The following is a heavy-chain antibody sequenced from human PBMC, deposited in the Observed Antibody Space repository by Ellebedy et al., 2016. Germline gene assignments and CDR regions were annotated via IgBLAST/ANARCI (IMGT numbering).Heavy chain of an antibody. J-gene: IGHJ3*02. Sequence: SETLSLTXTVSGGSISSYYWSWIRQPPGKGLEWIGYIYYSGSTNYNPSLKSRVTISVDTSKNQFSLKLSSVTAADTAVYYCARGLMYAFDIWGQGTMVTVSS. CDR1: GGSISSYY. CDR3: ARGLMYAFDI. CDR2: IYYSGST. V-gene: IGHV4-59*12. D-gene: IGHD2-8*01.